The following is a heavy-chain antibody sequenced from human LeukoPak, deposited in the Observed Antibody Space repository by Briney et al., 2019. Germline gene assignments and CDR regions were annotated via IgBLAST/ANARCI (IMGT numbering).Heavy chain of an antibody. D-gene: IGHD3-22*01. V-gene: IGHV4-59*01. CDR2: IYYSGST. CDR1: GGSISSYY. J-gene: IGHJ4*02. CDR3: ARGPNNYYYEL. Sequence: SETLSLTCTVSGGSISSYYWSWIRQPPGKGLEWIGYIYYSGSTNYNPSLKSRVTISVDTSKNQFSLKLSSVTAADTAVYYCARGPNNYYYELWGQGTLVTVSS.